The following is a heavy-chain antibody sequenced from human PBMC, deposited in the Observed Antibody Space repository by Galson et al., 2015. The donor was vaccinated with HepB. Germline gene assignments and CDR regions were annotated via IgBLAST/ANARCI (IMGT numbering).Heavy chain of an antibody. CDR1: GGTFSSYA. V-gene: IGHV1-69*13. J-gene: IGHJ4*02. CDR3: ARDRGDSSGYYYAKGVVYFDY. Sequence: SVKVSCKASGGTFSSYAISWVRQAPGQGLEWMGGIIPIFGTANYAQKFQGRVTITADESTSTAYMELSSLRSEDTAVYYCARDRGDSSGYYYAKGVVYFDYWGQGTLVTVSS. D-gene: IGHD3-22*01. CDR2: IIPIFGTA.